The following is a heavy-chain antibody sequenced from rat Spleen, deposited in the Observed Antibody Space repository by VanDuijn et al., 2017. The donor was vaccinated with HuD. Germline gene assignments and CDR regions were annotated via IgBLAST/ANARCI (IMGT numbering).Heavy chain of an antibody. J-gene: IGHJ3*01. Sequence: EVQLVASGGGLVQPGRSLKLSCAASGFTFSDYGMAWVRQAPTKGLEWVATISPSGGGTYYRDSVKGRFTVSRDNTRSTQFLQMDSLRSEDTATYYCARQDTSGYSNWFTYWGQGTLVTVSS. V-gene: IGHV5-29*01. CDR2: ISPSGGGT. CDR1: GFTFSDYG. D-gene: IGHD4-3*01. CDR3: ARQDTSGYSNWFTY.